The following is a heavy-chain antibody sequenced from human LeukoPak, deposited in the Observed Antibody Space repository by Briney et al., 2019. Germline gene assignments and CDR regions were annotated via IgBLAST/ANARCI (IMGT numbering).Heavy chain of an antibody. CDR1: GFTFSSYS. V-gene: IGHV3-48*01. D-gene: IGHD6-19*01. CDR2: ISSSSSTI. J-gene: IGHJ4*02. CDR3: ARGALNRYSSGWYLTC. Sequence: PGGSLRLSCAASGFTFSSYSMNWVRQAPGKGLEWVSYISSSSSTIYYADSVKGRFTISRDNAKNSLYLQMNSLRAEDTAVYYCARGALNRYSSGWYLTCWGQGTLVTVSS.